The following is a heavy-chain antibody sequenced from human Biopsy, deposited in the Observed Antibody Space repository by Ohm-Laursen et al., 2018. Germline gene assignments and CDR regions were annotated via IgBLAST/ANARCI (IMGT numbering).Heavy chain of an antibody. J-gene: IGHJ4*02. CDR1: GDSLSSGPDN. Sequence: SETLSLTCTVSGDSLSSGPDNWSWIRQPPGQGLEYIGFIYSGGNTNYNPSLQNRVTMSVDTSKNQFSLKLSSVIAADMAVYYCARGRRTSGWPYFANWGQGTLVIVSS. D-gene: IGHD6-19*01. CDR3: ARGRRTSGWPYFAN. CDR2: IYSGGNT. V-gene: IGHV4-61*01.